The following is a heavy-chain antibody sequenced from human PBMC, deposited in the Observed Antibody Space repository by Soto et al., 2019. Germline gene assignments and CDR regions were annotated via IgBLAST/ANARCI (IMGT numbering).Heavy chain of an antibody. V-gene: IGHV3-23*01. CDR3: TKDRYVEWPTASHY. CDR1: GFTFSISA. D-gene: IGHD3-9*01. CDR2: ISGSGDST. Sequence: PGGSLRLSCAASGFTFSISAMTWFRQAPQKGLEWVSAISGSGDSTYYADSVKGRFSISRDNSKNLLFLQMDSLRAEDTAIYYCTKDRYVEWPTASHYWGQGALVTVSS. J-gene: IGHJ4*02.